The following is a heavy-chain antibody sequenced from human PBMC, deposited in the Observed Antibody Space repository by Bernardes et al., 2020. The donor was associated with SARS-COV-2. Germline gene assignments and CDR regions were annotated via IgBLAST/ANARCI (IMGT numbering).Heavy chain of an antibody. CDR2: INHIGNT. J-gene: IGHJ4*01. D-gene: IGHD1-1*01. CDR1: GGSITSGGYS. Sequence: SETLSLTCAVSGGSITSGGYSWSWLLQSPGKGLEWIGYINHIGNTYYNPSLKSRVTISIDRSKNQFSLRLRSVTAADTAVYYCARDSDSTDVDYWGHGILVTVSS. CDR3: ARDSDSTDVDY. V-gene: IGHV4-30-2*06.